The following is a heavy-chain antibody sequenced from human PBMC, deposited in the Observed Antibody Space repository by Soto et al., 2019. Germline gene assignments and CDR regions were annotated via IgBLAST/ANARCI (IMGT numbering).Heavy chain of an antibody. CDR3: ARPGRLDGDYFDY. D-gene: IGHD2-8*01. V-gene: IGHV5-51*01. J-gene: IGHJ4*02. Sequence: PGESLKISCKGSGYSFTSYWIGWVLQMPGKGLEWMGIIYPGDSDTRYSPSFQGQVTISADKSISTAYLQWSSLKASDTAMYYCARPGRLDGDYFDYWGQGTLVTVSS. CDR1: GYSFTSYW. CDR2: IYPGDSDT.